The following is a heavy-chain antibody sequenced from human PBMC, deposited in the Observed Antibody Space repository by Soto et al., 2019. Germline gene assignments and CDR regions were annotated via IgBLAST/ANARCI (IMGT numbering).Heavy chain of an antibody. J-gene: IGHJ4*02. CDR3: WTTVTTGVEY. V-gene: IGHV3-30*03. CDR1: GFTFSSYG. CDR2: ISYDGSNK. Sequence: QVQLVESGGGVVQPGRSLRLSCAASGFTFSSYGMHWVRQAPGKGLEWVAVISYDGSNKYYADSVKGRFTISRDNSKNTLYLQMNSLRAEDTAVYYCWTTVTTGVEYWGQGTLVTVSS. D-gene: IGHD4-17*01.